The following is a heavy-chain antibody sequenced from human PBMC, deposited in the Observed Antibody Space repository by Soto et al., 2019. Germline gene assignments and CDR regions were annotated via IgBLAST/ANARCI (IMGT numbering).Heavy chain of an antibody. CDR2: VYNGRNS. CDR1: VVSVTIYY. Sequence: SETLSLTCTFSVVSVTIYYWGWIRQSPGKGLEWIGYVYNGRNSNYSPSLKSRVSISVDSSKNQFSLKLNSLTAADTAVYYCAYGDSIGPLDAWGQGTMVTVSS. J-gene: IGHJ5*02. CDR3: AYGDSIGPLDA. V-gene: IGHV4-59*02. D-gene: IGHD4-17*01.